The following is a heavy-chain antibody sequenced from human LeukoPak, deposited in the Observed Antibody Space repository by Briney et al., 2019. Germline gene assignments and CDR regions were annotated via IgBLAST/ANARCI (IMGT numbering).Heavy chain of an antibody. Sequence: GGSLRLSCAASGFTFSSYAMSWVRQAPGKGLEWVSAISGSGGSTYYADSVKGRFFISRDNSKNTVSLQLYSLRADDTAVYYCASNKSGSYCFDYWGQGTLVTVSS. CDR1: GFTFSSYA. CDR3: ASNKSGSYCFDY. V-gene: IGHV3-23*01. CDR2: ISGSGGST. J-gene: IGHJ4*02. D-gene: IGHD1-26*01.